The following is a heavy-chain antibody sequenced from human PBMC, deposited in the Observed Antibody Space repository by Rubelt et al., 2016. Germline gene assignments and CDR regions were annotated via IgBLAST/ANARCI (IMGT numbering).Heavy chain of an antibody. J-gene: IGHJ4*02. D-gene: IGHD2-15*01. CDR3: ARYCSGGSCIDY. Sequence: YPGDSDTRYSPSFQGQVTISADKSISTAYLQWSSLKASDTAMYYCARYCSGGSCIDYWGQGTLVTVSS. CDR2: YPGDSDT. V-gene: IGHV5-51*01.